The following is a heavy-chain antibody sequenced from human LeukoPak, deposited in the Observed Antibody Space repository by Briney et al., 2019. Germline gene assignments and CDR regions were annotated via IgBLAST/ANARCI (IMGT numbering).Heavy chain of an antibody. CDR1: GGTFSSYA. CDR3: ARAPTSTVIYGMDV. V-gene: IGHV1-69*13. CDR2: IIPIFGTA. Sequence: ASVKVSCKASGGTFSSYAISWERQAPGQGLEWMGGIIPIFGTANYAQKFQGRVTITADESTSTAYMELSSLRSEDTAVYYCARAPTSTVIYGMDVWGQGTTVTVSS. D-gene: IGHD3-16*02. J-gene: IGHJ6*02.